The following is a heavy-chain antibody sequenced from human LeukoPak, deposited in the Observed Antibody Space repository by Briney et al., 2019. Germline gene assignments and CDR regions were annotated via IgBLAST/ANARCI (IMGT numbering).Heavy chain of an antibody. CDR2: INPNSGGT. J-gene: IGHJ4*02. CDR3: AAGPYYFDY. CDR1: GYTFTSYD. V-gene: IGHV1-2*02. Sequence: ASVKVSCKASGYTFTSYDINWVRQATGQGLEWMGWINPNSGGTNYAQKFQGRVTMTRDTSISTAYMELSRLRSDDTAVYYCAAGPYYFDYWGQGTLVTVSS.